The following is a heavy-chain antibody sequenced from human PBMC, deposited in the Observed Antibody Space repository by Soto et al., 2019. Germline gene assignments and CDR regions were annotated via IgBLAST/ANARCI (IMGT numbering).Heavy chain of an antibody. CDR3: ERARPDSAGSSLGRRLDV. D-gene: IGHD3-10*01. J-gene: IGHJ6*02. Sequence: QVQLQESGPGLVKPSGTLSLICIVSGDSVTFGHHYWSWIRQPPGKGLEWIGHIFFTGAINYSPSLKSRVTMSVDSSKSQFSLNLTSVSAADSAIYYCERARPDSAGSSLGRRLDVWGQGTTVTVSS. V-gene: IGHV4-61*01. CDR1: GDSVTFGHHY. CDR2: IFFTGAI.